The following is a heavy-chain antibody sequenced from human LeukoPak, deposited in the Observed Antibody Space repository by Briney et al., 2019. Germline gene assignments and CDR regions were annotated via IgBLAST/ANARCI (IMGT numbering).Heavy chain of an antibody. J-gene: IGHJ4*02. CDR3: ARDMSGTMVREEYYFDY. CDR1: GFTFSSYS. CDR2: ISSSSSYI. Sequence: GGSLRLSCAASGFTFSSYSMNWVRQAPGKGLEWVSSISSSSSYIYYADSVKGRFTISRDNAKNSLYLQMNSLRAEDTAVYYCARDMSGTMVREEYYFDYWGQGTLSPSPQ. D-gene: IGHD3-10*01. V-gene: IGHV3-21*01.